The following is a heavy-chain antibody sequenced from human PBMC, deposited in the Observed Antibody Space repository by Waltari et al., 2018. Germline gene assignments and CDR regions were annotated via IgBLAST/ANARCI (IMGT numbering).Heavy chain of an antibody. V-gene: IGHV3-23*04. D-gene: IGHD2-2*01. CDR1: GFTFSSYA. CDR3: AKDPDIVVVPAATGDY. J-gene: IGHJ4*02. CDR2: ISGSGGST. Sequence: EVQLVESGGGLVQPGGSLRLSCAASGFTFSSYAMSWVRQAPGKGLEWVSAISGSGGSTYYADSVKGRFTISRDNSKNTLYLQMNSLRAEDTAVYYCAKDPDIVVVPAATGDYWGQGTLVTVSS.